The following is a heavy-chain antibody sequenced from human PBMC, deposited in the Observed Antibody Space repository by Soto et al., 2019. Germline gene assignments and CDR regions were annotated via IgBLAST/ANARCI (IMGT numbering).Heavy chain of an antibody. CDR2: IIPLFGTT. V-gene: IGHV1-69*18. CDR3: ARRLDDRADEGFDV. J-gene: IGHJ3*01. CDR1: GGTFSTYT. D-gene: IGHD3-16*01. Sequence: QVHLVQSGAEVRKPGSSVKVSCKTSGGTFSTYTIYWVRQAPGQGLEWMGRIIPLFGTTKYAQNFQDRVTITGEESTSTTYMELSSLRAEDTAVYYCARRLDDRADEGFDVWGEGTAVTVSA.